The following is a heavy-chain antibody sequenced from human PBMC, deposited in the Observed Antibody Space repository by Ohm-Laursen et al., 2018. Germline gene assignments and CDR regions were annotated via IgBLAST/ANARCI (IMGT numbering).Heavy chain of an antibody. D-gene: IGHD3-22*01. CDR3: ARDNPYYNDSSGYYHYAFDI. V-gene: IGHV4-4*07. CDR1: GGSISSYY. Sequence: SDTLSLTCTVSGGSISSYYWSWIRQPAGKGLEWIGRIYTSGSTNYNPSLKSRVTMSVDTSKNQFSLKLSSVTAADTAVYYCARDNPYYNDSSGYYHYAFDIWGQGTMVTVSS. J-gene: IGHJ3*02. CDR2: IYTSGST.